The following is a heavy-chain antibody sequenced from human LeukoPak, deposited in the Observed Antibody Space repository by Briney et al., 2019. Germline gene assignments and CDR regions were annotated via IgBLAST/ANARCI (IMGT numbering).Heavy chain of an antibody. CDR2: IFYSGST. Sequence: NPSETLSLTCTVSGGSISSRSYYWGWLRQPPGKGLEWIASIFYSGSTYHNPARKSRITISVNTSKTQFSLKLSSVTAADTAVYFCARHPLKAYVSDWFDPWGQGTLVTVSS. CDR3: ARHPLKAYVSDWFDP. J-gene: IGHJ5*02. D-gene: IGHD3-10*02. CDR1: GGSISSRSYY. V-gene: IGHV4-39*01.